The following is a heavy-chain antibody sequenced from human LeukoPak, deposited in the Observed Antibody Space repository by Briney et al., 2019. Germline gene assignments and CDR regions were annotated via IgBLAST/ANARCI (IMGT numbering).Heavy chain of an antibody. CDR3: ARDDGA. V-gene: IGHV3-30-3*01. Sequence: PGGSLRLSCAASGFTFSSYAMHWVRQAPGKGLEWVAVISYDGSNKYYADSVKGRFTISRDNSKNTLYLQMNSLRAEDTAVYYCARDDGAWGQGTLVTVSS. D-gene: IGHD3-16*01. CDR2: ISYDGSNK. J-gene: IGHJ5*02. CDR1: GFTFSSYA.